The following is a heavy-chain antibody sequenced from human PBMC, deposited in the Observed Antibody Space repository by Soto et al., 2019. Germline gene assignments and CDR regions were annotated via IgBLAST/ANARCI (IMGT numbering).Heavy chain of an antibody. CDR1: GYIFTNHG. J-gene: IGHJ4*02. CDR3: ARDPSNTSGYYQFFDY. V-gene: IGHV1-18*01. CDR2: ISAYNGDT. D-gene: IGHD3-22*01. Sequence: QVQLVQSPTEVKKPGASVKVSCKASGYIFTNHGISWVRQAPGQGLEWMGWISAYNGDTKYAQNLQGRVTMTTDTSSTTAYMELSSLRSDDTAVYYCARDPSNTSGYYQFFDYWGQGTLVTVSS.